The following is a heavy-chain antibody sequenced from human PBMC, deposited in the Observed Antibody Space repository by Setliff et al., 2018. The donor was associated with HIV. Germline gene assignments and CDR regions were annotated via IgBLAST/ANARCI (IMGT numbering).Heavy chain of an antibody. CDR2: INPSSGST. CDR1: GYTFTSYY. V-gene: IGHV1-46*01. Sequence: GASVKVSCKASGYTFTSYYMHWVRQAPGQGLEWMGIINPSSGSTTYAQKLQGRVNMTRDTSTSTVYMELSSLRSQDTAMYYCARDPAPSSSASYFQHWGQGTPVTVSS. CDR3: ARDPAPSSSASYFQH. D-gene: IGHD6-6*01. J-gene: IGHJ1*01.